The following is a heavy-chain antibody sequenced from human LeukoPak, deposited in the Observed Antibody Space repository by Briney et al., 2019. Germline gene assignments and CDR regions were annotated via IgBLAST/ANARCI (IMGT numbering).Heavy chain of an antibody. V-gene: IGHV1-18*01. CDR2: ISTYEGNT. Sequence: ASLKVSCTASVYTFITYGITWVRQSPGHGLGWMGGISTYEGNTNYAQQFQGRVTMTTDTSTSTAYMELRSLRSDDTAVYYGARALYSNYVRALYYFDFWGQGMLVTVSS. CDR1: VYTFITYG. CDR3: ARALYSNYVRALYYFDF. J-gene: IGHJ4*02. D-gene: IGHD4-11*01.